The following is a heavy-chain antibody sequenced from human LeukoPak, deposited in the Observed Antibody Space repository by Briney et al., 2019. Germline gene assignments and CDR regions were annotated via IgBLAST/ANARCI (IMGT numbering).Heavy chain of an antibody. CDR1: GFTVSSNY. CDR2: IYSGGST. D-gene: IGHD4-17*01. Sequence: GGSLRLSCAASGFTVSSNYMSWVGQAPGKGRKGGSVIYSGGSTYYADSVKGRFTIPRDNSKNTLYLQMNSLRAEDTAVYYCAREYSGYGDYGYWGQGTLVTVSS. CDR3: AREYSGYGDYGY. V-gene: IGHV3-53*01. J-gene: IGHJ4*02.